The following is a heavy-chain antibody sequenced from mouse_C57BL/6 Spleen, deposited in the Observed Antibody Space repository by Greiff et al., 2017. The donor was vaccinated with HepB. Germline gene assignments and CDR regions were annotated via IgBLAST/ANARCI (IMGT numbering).Heavy chain of an antibody. CDR2: FYPGSGSI. CDR1: GYTFTEYT. V-gene: IGHV1-62-2*01. Sequence: QVQLQQSGAELVKPGASVKLSCKASGYTFTEYTIHWVKQRSGQGLEWIGWFYPGSGSIKYNEKFKDKATLTADKSSSTVYMELSRLTSEDSAVYFCARHGDLSYDGYPKYYAMDYWGQGTSVTVSS. J-gene: IGHJ4*01. CDR3: ARHGDLSYDGYPKYYAMDY. D-gene: IGHD2-3*01.